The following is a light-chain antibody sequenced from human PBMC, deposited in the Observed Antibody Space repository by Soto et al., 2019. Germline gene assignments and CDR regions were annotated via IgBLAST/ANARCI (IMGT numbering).Light chain of an antibody. CDR2: TPS. V-gene: IGKV1-12*01. J-gene: IGKJ4*01. CDR3: QQANSFPLT. Sequence: DIQMTQSPSSVSASVGDRVTITCRASQGISSLLAWYQQKPGKAPNLLIHTPSSLQSGVPSRFSGSGSGTEFTLTISSLQPEDFATYYCQQANSFPLTFGGGTKVEIK. CDR1: QGISSL.